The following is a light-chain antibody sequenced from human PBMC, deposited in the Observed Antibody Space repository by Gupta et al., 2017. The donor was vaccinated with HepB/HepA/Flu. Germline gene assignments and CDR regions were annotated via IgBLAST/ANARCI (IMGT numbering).Light chain of an antibody. CDR2: EVT. Sequence: QSALTNHPSASGSPGQSVTIPFTGTSSDVGGYNYVSWYQQHPGKVPKLMINEVTKRPSGVPDRFSGSKSGNTASLTVSGLQAEDEADYYCSSYVGTNTVIFGGGTKLTVL. V-gene: IGLV2-8*01. J-gene: IGLJ2*01. CDR1: SSDVGGYNY. CDR3: SSYVGTNTVI.